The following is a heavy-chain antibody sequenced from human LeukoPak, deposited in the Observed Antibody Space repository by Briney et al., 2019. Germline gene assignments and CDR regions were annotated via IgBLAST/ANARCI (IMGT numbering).Heavy chain of an antibody. Sequence: GGSLRLSCAASGFTFSSYAMHWVRQAPGKGLEWISSISNSGSTIYYAASVKGRFTISRDNGKNSLYLQMSSLRAEDTAIYYCARFRFYYSDGQADSLDLWGRGTKVTVTS. CDR3: ARFRFYYSDGQADSLDL. D-gene: IGHD3-10*01. V-gene: IGHV3-48*01. J-gene: IGHJ3*01. CDR2: ISNSGSTI. CDR1: GFTFSSYA.